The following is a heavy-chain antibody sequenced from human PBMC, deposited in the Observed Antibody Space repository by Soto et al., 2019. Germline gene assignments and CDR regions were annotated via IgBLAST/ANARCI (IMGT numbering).Heavy chain of an antibody. V-gene: IGHV1-18*01. J-gene: IGHJ6*02. Sequence: QVQLVQSGAEVQKPEASVKVSCKASGYTFTSYGISWVRQAPGQGREEMGWIRAYNGNSNYAQKLKDRVTMTKDTSTSTSYIELRSLRSDDTAVYYCAREIVVVPAAITEPNDYSYDMDLWGQGTTVTVAS. CDR3: AREIVVVPAAITEPNDYSYDMDL. CDR1: GYTFTSYG. D-gene: IGHD2-2*01. CDR2: IRAYNGNS.